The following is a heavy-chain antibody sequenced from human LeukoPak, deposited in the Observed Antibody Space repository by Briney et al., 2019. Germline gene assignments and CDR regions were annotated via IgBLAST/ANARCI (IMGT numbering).Heavy chain of an antibody. Sequence: GGPLRLSCAASGFTFSSYWMSWVRQAPGKGLEWVANIKQDGSEKYFVDSVKGRFTISRDNAKNSLYLQMNSLRAEDTAVYYCARDEPYYYDSSGSSFDYWGQGTLVTVSS. D-gene: IGHD3-22*01. CDR1: GFTFSSYW. CDR3: ARDEPYYYDSSGSSFDY. CDR2: IKQDGSEK. V-gene: IGHV3-7*01. J-gene: IGHJ4*02.